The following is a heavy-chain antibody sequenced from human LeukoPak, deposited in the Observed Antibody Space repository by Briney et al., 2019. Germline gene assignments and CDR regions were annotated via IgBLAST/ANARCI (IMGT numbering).Heavy chain of an antibody. J-gene: IGHJ3*02. CDR2: IKQDETEK. D-gene: IGHD1-14*01. CDR1: GFTFSNYW. CDR3: AREGNRRAFDI. V-gene: IGHV3-7*01. Sequence: GGSLRLSCGASGFTFSNYWMSWVRQAPGKGLEWVANIKQDETEKDYVDSVKGRFTISRDNAKNSLYLQMNSLRNEDTAVYYCAREGNRRAFDIWGQGTMVTASS.